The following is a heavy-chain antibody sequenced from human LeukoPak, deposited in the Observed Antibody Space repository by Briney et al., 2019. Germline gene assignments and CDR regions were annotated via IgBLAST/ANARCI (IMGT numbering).Heavy chain of an antibody. CDR1: GGSISSYY. V-gene: IGHV4-59*08. J-gene: IGHJ4*02. CDR3: ARRRSGYSYGL. D-gene: IGHD5-18*01. Sequence: SETLSLTCTVSGGSISSYYWSWIRQPPGKGLEWIGYIYYSGSTNYNPSLKSRVTISVDTSKNQFSLKLSSVTAADTAVYYCARRRSGYSYGLWGQGTLVTVSS. CDR2: IYYSGST.